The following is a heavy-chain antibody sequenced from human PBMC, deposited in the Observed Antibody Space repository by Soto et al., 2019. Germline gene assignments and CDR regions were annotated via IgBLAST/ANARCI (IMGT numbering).Heavy chain of an antibody. J-gene: IGHJ6*02. D-gene: IGHD3-3*01. CDR3: AREPYDFWSGYYYYYGMDV. CDR1: GGSFIGYY. CDR2: INHSGST. Sequence: SETLSLTCAVYGGSFIGYYWSWIRQPPGKGLEWIGEINHSGSTNYNPSLKSRVTISVDTSKNQFSLKLSSVTAADTAVYYCAREPYDFWSGYYYYYGMDVWGQGTTVTVSS. V-gene: IGHV4-34*01.